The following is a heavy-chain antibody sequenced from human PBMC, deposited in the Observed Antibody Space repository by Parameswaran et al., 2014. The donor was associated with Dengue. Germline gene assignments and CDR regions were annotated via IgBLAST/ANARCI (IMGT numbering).Heavy chain of an antibody. V-gene: IGHV1-2*02. Sequence: WVRQAPGQGLEWMGWINPNSGGTNYAQKFQGRVTMTRDTSISTAYMELSRLRSDDTAVYYCARVEQQWLATGGYWGQGTLVTVSS. CDR3: ARVEQQWLATGGY. CDR2: INPNSGGT. D-gene: IGHD6-19*01. J-gene: IGHJ4*02.